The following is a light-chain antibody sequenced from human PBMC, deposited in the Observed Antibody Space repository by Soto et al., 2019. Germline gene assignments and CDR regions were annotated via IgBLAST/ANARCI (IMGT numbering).Light chain of an antibody. CDR2: GNS. V-gene: IGLV1-40*01. CDR3: QTYDSFLGAL. J-gene: IGLJ3*02. Sequence: QSVLTQPPSVSGAPGQRVTISCTGSSSNIGAGYDVHWYQQLPGTAPKLLIYGNSNRPSGVPDRFSGSKSGTSASLAITGLQAEDEADSYCQTYDSFLGALFGGGTQLTVL. CDR1: SSNIGAGYD.